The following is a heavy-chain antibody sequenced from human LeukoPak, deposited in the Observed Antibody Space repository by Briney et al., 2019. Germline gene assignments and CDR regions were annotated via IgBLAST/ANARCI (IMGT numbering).Heavy chain of an antibody. D-gene: IGHD3-9*01. CDR3: AREPNYDILTGYYEGPNMDV. CDR2: ISSSSSYI. CDR1: GFTFSSYS. J-gene: IGHJ6*03. Sequence: GGSLRLSCAASGFTFSSYSMNWVRQAPGKGLEWVSSISSSSSYIYYADSVKGRFTISRDNAKNSLYLQMNSLRAEDTAVYYCAREPNYDILTGYYEGPNMDVWGKGTTVTVSS. V-gene: IGHV3-21*01.